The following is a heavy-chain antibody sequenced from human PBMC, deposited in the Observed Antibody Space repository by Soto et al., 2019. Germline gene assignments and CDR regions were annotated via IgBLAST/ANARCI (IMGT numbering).Heavy chain of an antibody. CDR2: IYYSGST. CDR1: GGSISSSSYY. D-gene: IGHD2-21*01. J-gene: IGHJ2*01. Sequence: QLQLQESGPGLVKPSETLSLTCTVSGGSISSSSYYWGWIRQPPGKGLEWLGGIYYSGSTYYNPYLKSRVTISVDKSKNQFSLKLSSVTAADTAVYYCARLWHYPDLWGRGTLVTVSS. V-gene: IGHV4-39*01. CDR3: ARLWHYPDL.